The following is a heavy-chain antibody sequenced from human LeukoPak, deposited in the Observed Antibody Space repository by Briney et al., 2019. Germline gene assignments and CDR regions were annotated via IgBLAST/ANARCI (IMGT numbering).Heavy chain of an antibody. D-gene: IGHD6-19*01. J-gene: IGHJ4*02. CDR2: IYHSGST. CDR3: ARHGIAVAGWGPVDY. Sequence: TLSLTCTVSGGSISSGGYYWSWIRQPPGKGLEWIGYIYHSGSTYYNPSLKSRVTISVDRSKNQFSLKLSSVTAADTAVYYCARHGIAVAGWGPVDYWGQGTLVTVSS. V-gene: IGHV4-30-2*01. CDR1: GGSISSGGYY.